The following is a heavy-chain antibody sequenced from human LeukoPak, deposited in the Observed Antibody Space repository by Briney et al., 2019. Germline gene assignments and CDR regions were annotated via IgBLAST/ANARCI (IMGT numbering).Heavy chain of an antibody. J-gene: IGHJ4*02. Sequence: GGSLGLSCAASGFTFSSYAMSLVRQAPGKGLEWVSAVSGSGGSTYYADSVKGRFTISRDNSKNTLYLQMNSLRAEDTAVYYCAKERGYGNLYYFDYWGQGTLVTVSS. CDR1: GFTFSSYA. CDR3: AKERGYGNLYYFDY. D-gene: IGHD4-23*01. CDR2: VSGSGGST. V-gene: IGHV3-23*01.